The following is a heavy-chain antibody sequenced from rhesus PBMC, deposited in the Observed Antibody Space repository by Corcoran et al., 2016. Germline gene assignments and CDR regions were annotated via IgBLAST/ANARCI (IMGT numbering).Heavy chain of an antibody. CDR1: GFSFSYYS. CDR2: INSAGSST. D-gene: IGHD3-22*01. V-gene: IGHV3S18*01. CDR3: ARDLAGVIINMPDY. Sequence: EVQLVESGGGLAKPGGSLRLSCAASGFSFSYYSMSWVRQAPGKGLEWISGINSAGSSTYDAESVKGRVTISRENAKNTLYLQMDSLRAEDTAVYYCARDLAGVIINMPDYWGQGVLVTVSS. J-gene: IGHJ4*01.